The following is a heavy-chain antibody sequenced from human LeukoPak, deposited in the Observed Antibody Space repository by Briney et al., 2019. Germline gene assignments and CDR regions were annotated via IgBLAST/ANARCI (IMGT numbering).Heavy chain of an antibody. CDR1: GGSFSGYY. Sequence: KPSETLSLTCAVYGGSFSGYYWSWIRQPPGKGLEWIGEINHSGSTNYNPSLKSRVTISVDTSKNQFSLKLSSVTAADTAVYYCAIGYCSSTSCSGEVFDYWGQGTLVTVSS. CDR3: AIGYCSSTSCSGEVFDY. J-gene: IGHJ4*02. D-gene: IGHD2-2*01. CDR2: INHSGST. V-gene: IGHV4-34*01.